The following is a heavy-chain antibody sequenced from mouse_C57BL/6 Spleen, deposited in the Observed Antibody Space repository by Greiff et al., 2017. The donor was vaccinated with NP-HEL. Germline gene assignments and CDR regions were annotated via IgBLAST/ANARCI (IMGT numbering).Heavy chain of an antibody. CDR1: GYTFTDYY. CDR3: ARRDLGRYYYAMDY. D-gene: IGHD4-1*01. V-gene: IGHV1-26*01. J-gene: IGHJ4*01. CDR2: INPNNGGT. Sequence: VQLQQPGPELVKPGASVKISCKASGYTFTDYYMNWVKQSHGKSLEWIGDINPNNGGTRYNQKFKGKATLTVDKSSSTAYMELRSLTSEDSAVYYCARRDLGRYYYAMDYWGQGTSVTVSS.